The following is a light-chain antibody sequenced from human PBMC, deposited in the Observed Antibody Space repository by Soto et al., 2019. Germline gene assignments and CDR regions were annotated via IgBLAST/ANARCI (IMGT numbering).Light chain of an antibody. CDR2: LGS. J-gene: IGKJ5*01. Sequence: DVVMTQSPVSLPVTPVGPASISCRSSQSLRHSNGNNYLDWYLQKPGQSPQLLIYLGSNRASGVPDRFSGSGSGTVFTLKISRVEAEDVGVYYCMQALQTPITFGQGTRLEIK. V-gene: IGKV2-28*01. CDR1: QSLRHSNGNNY. CDR3: MQALQTPIT.